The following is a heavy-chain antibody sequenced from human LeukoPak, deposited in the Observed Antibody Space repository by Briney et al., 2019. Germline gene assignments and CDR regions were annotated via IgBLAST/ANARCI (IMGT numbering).Heavy chain of an antibody. V-gene: IGHV4-59*11. D-gene: IGHD6-19*01. CDR1: GDSISSHY. CDR2: IYDTGTT. J-gene: IGHJ4*02. Sequence: SETLSLTCTVSGDSISSHYWSWLRQPPGKGLEWIAYIYDTGTTVSNPSLKSRVSMSLDRSKNEFSLQLTSVTAADTAVYYCAGIWYSSGYYFDYGGQGTLVTVSS. CDR3: AGIWYSSGYYFDY.